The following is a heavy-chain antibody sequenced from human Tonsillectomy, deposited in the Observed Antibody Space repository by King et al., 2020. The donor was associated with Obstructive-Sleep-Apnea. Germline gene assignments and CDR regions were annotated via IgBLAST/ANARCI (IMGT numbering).Heavy chain of an antibody. CDR2: ISHSGGP. J-gene: IGHJ4*02. CDR3: ARTTEYSNYEAH. V-gene: IGHV4-31*03. CDR1: DDSITSSSYY. D-gene: IGHD4-11*01. Sequence: VPLQESGPGLVMPSQTLSLTCTVSDDSITSSSYYWGWIRQHPGQGLEWIGSISHSGGPYYTPSLKSRLTISMETSQKQFFLKLSSVTAADTAVYYCARTTEYSNYEAHWGQGMLVTVSS.